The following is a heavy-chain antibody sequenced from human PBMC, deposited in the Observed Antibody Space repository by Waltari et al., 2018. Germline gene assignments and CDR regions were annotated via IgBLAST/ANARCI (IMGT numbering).Heavy chain of an antibody. V-gene: IGHV3-23*01. CDR3: AKEVWQQLVRMVGWFDP. Sequence: EVQVLESGGGLEQPGGSLRLSCVASGFTLSSYAMSWVRQVAGKGLEWVSASGSDGRTYYADSVKGRFTISRDNSKNTLYLQMNSLRAEDTAVYYCAKEVWQQLVRMVGWFDPWGQGTLVTVSS. CDR2: SGSDGRT. CDR1: GFTLSSYA. J-gene: IGHJ5*02. D-gene: IGHD6-13*01.